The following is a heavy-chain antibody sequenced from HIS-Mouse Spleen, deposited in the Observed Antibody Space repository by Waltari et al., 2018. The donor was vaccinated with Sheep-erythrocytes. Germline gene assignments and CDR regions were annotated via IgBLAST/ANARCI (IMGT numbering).Heavy chain of an antibody. CDR1: GYSISSGYY. J-gene: IGHJ2*01. CDR2: IDHSGNT. V-gene: IGHV4-38-2*02. CDR3: ASQPNWGYWYFDL. D-gene: IGHD7-27*01. Sequence: QVQLQESGPGLVKPSETLSLTCTVSGYSISSGYYWGWIRRPPGKGLEWIGSIDHSGNTDNNPSLKGRVTISVDTSKNQCSLKLSSVTAADTAVYYCASQPNWGYWYFDLWGRGTLVTVSS.